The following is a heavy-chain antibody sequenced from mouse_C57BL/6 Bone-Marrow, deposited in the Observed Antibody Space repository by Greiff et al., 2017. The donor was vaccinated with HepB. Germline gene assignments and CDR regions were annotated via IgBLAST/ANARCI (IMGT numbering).Heavy chain of an antibody. CDR2: ISSGSSTI. J-gene: IGHJ1*03. V-gene: IGHV5-17*01. D-gene: IGHD1-1*01. CDR3: ARTVVATRYFDV. Sequence: EVKLEESGGGLVKPGGSLKLSCAASGFTFSDYGMHWVRQAPEKGLEWVAYISSGSSTIYYADTVKGRFTISRDNAKNTLFLQMTRMRSEDAAMYYCARTVVATRYFDVWGTGTTVTVSS. CDR1: GFTFSDYG.